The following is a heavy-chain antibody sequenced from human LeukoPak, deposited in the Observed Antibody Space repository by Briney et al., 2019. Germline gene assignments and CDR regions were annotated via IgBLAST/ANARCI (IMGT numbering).Heavy chain of an antibody. D-gene: IGHD6-13*01. J-gene: IGHJ5*02. Sequence: GESLRLSCAASGFPFNTFWMSWVRQAPGKGLEWVSAISGSGGSTYYADSVKGRFTISRDNSKNTLYLQMNSLRAEDTAVYYCAKAQVQGIAAGAFDPWGQGTLVTVSS. CDR1: GFPFNTFW. CDR2: ISGSGGST. V-gene: IGHV3-23*01. CDR3: AKAQVQGIAAGAFDP.